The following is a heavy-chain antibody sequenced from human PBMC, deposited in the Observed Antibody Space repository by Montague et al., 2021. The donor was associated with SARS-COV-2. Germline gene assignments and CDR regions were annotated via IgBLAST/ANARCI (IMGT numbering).Heavy chain of an antibody. J-gene: IGHJ4*02. D-gene: IGHD6-13*01. Sequence: SETLSLTCTVSGGSISSRSYYWSWIRQPPGKGLEWIGSIYCSGTTGYNPSLTSRVTISGDTSKNQFSLKLSSVTAADTAVYYCARHLKVSYFIDAAGAHDYWGQGTLVTVAS. CDR3: ARHLKVSYFIDAAGAHDY. CDR2: IYCSGTT. CDR1: GGSISSRSYY. V-gene: IGHV4-39*01.